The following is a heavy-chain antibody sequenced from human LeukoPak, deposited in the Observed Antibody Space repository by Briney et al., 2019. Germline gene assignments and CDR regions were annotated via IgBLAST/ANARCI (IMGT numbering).Heavy chain of an antibody. Sequence: GGSLRLSCAASGFTFSSYAMHWVRRGPGKGLEWVAYIAHHGSNKYYADSVKGRFTISRDNSKRTLYLQMNNLRADDTAVYYCAKDGSWSCTDWGQGALVTVSS. CDR1: GFTFSSYA. CDR2: IAHHGSNK. J-gene: IGHJ4*02. D-gene: IGHD2-8*02. CDR3: AKDGSWSCTD. V-gene: IGHV3-30*02.